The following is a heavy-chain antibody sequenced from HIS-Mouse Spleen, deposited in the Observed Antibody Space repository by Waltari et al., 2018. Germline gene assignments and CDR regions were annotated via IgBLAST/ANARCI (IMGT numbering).Heavy chain of an antibody. Sequence: QVQLVQSGAEVKKPGASVKVSCKASGYTFTGYYIHWVRQAPGQGLEWMGWINPNSGGTNYAQKFQGRVTMTRDTSISTAYMELSRLRSDDTAVYYCASSEITIAAPSYYFDYWGQGTLVTVSS. D-gene: IGHD6-6*01. J-gene: IGHJ4*02. V-gene: IGHV1-2*02. CDR2: INPNSGGT. CDR3: ASSEITIAAPSYYFDY. CDR1: GYTFTGYY.